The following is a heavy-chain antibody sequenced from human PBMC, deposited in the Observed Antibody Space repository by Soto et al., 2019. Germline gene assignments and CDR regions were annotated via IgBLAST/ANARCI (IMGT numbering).Heavy chain of an antibody. CDR3: ARADCGSTSCYGIDWFDP. J-gene: IGHJ5*02. CDR2: IYSGGST. D-gene: IGHD2-2*01. V-gene: IGHV4-61*01. CDR1: GGFVNSDTHS. Sequence: PSETLSLTCTVSGGFVNSDTHSWSWIRQTPGKRLEWIGFIYSGGSTKNPSLRSRVTMSVDTSKNQFSLKLRSVIVADTAVYYCARADCGSTSCYGIDWFDPWGQGTLVTVSS.